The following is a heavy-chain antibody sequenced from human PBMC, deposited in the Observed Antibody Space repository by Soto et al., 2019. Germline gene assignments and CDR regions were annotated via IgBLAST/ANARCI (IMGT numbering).Heavy chain of an antibody. CDR1: GGSFSGYY. CDR2: INHSGST. Sequence: SETLSLTCAVYGGSFSGYYWSWIRQPPGKGLEWIGEINHSGSTNYNPSLKSRVTISVDTSKNQFSLKLSSVTAADTAVYYCARGRAASKVAGWGHRSNWFDPWGQGTLVTVSS. J-gene: IGHJ5*02. V-gene: IGHV4-34*01. CDR3: ARGRAASKVAGWGHRSNWFDP. D-gene: IGHD2-21*02.